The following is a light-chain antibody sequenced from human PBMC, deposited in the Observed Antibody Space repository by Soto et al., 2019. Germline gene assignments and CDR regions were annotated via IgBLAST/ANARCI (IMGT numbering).Light chain of an antibody. CDR3: QQDNNWPGYT. CDR1: QSVSSN. J-gene: IGKJ2*01. V-gene: IGKV3-15*01. Sequence: EIVMTQSPATLSVSPGERATLSCRASQSVSSNLAWYQQKPGQAPRLLIYGASTRATGIPARFSGSGSGTEFTLTISSLQSEDVAVYYCQQDNNWPGYTFGQGTKLEIK. CDR2: GAS.